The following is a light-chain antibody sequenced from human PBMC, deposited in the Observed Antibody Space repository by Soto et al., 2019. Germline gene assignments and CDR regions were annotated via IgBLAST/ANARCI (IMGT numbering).Light chain of an antibody. J-gene: IGLJ3*02. V-gene: IGLV1-51*01. Sequence: QSALTQPPSVSAAPGQKVSISCSGSSSNIGNNYVSWYQQLPGTAPKLLFYDNDKRPSGIPDRCSGSKSGTSATLGITGLQTGDEAEYYCGTWESSLSAGGVFGGGNKVTVL. CDR1: SSNIGNNY. CDR2: DND. CDR3: GTWESSLSAGGV.